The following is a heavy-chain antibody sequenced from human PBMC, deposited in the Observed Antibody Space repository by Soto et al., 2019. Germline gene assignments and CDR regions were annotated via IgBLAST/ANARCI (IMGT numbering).Heavy chain of an antibody. CDR2: TYYRSKWYN. V-gene: IGHV6-1*01. CDR1: GDSVSNNSAA. J-gene: IGHJ4*02. CDR3: ARDHFVRAAADPSPFDY. D-gene: IGHD6-13*01. Sequence: QVQLQQSGPGLVKPSQTLSLTCAISGDSVSNNSAAWNWIRQSPSRGLEWLGRTYYRSKWYNDYAVSVKSRISISPDTSKNQFSLQLNSVTPEDTAVYYCARDHFVRAAADPSPFDYWGQGTLVTVSS.